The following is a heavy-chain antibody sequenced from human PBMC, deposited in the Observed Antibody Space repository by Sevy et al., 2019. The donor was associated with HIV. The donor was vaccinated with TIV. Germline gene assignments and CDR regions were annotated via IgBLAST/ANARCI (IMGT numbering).Heavy chain of an antibody. CDR3: ATKGGSRPKDAFDT. J-gene: IGHJ3*02. V-gene: IGHV3-7*01. Sequence: GGSLRLSCAASGFSFSWYWMSWVRQTPEKGLEWVANIKQDGSEKNYVDSVKGRFTISRDNAKNSLYLQMNSLRVDDTAVYYCATKGGSRPKDAFDTWGLGTMVTVSS. CDR1: GFSFSWYW. CDR2: IKQDGSEK. D-gene: IGHD3-10*01.